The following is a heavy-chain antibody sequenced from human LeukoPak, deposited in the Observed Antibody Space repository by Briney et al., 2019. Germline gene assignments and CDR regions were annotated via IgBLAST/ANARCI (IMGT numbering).Heavy chain of an antibody. CDR2: INPNSGGT. D-gene: IGHD3-16*01. CDR3: AYSLRYYNWFDP. V-gene: IGHV1-2*02. Sequence: EASVKVSCKASGYTFTGYYMHWVRQAPGQGLEWMGWINPNSGGTNYAQKFQGRVTMTRDTSISTAYMELSRLRSDDTAGYYCAYSLRYYNWFDPWGQGTLVTVSS. CDR1: GYTFTGYY. J-gene: IGHJ5*02.